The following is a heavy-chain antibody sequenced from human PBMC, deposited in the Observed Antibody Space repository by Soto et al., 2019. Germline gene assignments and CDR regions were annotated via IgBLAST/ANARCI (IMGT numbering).Heavy chain of an antibody. J-gene: IGHJ4*02. CDR3: ATGTYYNDEYFDY. Sequence: PAGSLSLSCAASGFTFNYAWMSWVRQAPGKGLEWVGRIKRQGDGGATDSAAPVGGRFAISRDDSKKTAYRQMNNLKTDDTPIYYCATGTYYNDEYFDYWGQGTLVTVSS. CDR1: GFTFNYAW. V-gene: IGHV3-15*05. CDR2: IKRQGDGGAT. D-gene: IGHD3-10*01.